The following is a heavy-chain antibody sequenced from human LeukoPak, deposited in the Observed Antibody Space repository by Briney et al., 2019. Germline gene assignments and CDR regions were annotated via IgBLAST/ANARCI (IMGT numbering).Heavy chain of an antibody. J-gene: IGHJ5*02. CDR3: ARVPPSGHISA. CDR2: IKLDGSEH. Sequence: PRGSLRLSCAASGFTFSSYWMTWVRQAPGKGLEWVASIKLDGSEHHYVDSVKGRFTISRDNAKNSLFLQVNSLRAEDTAMYYCARVPPSGHISAWGQGTLVTVSS. D-gene: IGHD6-19*01. CDR1: GFTFSSYW. V-gene: IGHV3-7*04.